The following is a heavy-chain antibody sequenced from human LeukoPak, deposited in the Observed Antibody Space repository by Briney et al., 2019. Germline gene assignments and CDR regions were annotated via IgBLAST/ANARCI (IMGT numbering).Heavy chain of an antibody. J-gene: IGHJ4*02. Sequence: PSETLSLTRTVSGGSISSSCCYWGWIRQPPGKGLEWIGSTSYSGTTHYNPPLKSRVTVSVDTSKNQFFLKLSSVTAADTAVYYCARTTGDSAIIASHWGQGTLVTVSS. CDR3: ARTTGDSAIIASH. V-gene: IGHV4-39*01. CDR2: TSYSGTT. CDR1: GGSISSSCCY. D-gene: IGHD3-16*01.